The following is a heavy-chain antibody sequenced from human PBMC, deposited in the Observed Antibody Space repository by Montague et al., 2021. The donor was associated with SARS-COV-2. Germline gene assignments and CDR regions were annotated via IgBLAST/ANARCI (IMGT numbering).Heavy chain of an antibody. CDR3: AIGGDSAKCGI. J-gene: IGHJ3*02. CDR2: IHPYGDI. CDR1: GDSVTERY. D-gene: IGHD2-21*01. V-gene: IGHV4-4*07. Sequence: SETLSLTCTVSGDSVTERYLNWVRQAAGKGLEWIGFIHPYGDIYYNASLKSRVILSRDASKNQFSLTLTSVTAADTAVYYCAIGGDSAKCGIWGRGTLVTVSS.